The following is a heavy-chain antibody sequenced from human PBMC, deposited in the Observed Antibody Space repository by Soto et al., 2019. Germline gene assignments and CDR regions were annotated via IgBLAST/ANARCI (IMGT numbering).Heavy chain of an antibody. Sequence: VQLVQSGAEVKKPGASVKVSCKASGYTFTDYGVSWGRQAPGQGLEWMGWINTYNGKTNYAPKVQARVTMTTDTSTTTAYMELRSLKSDDTAVYFCARDQYAVGGDFWGQGTLVTVSS. J-gene: IGHJ4*02. CDR1: GYTFTDYG. D-gene: IGHD1-26*01. CDR2: INTYNGKT. V-gene: IGHV1-18*01. CDR3: ARDQYAVGGDF.